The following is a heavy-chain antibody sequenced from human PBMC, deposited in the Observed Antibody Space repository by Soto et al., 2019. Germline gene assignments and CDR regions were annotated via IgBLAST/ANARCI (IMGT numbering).Heavy chain of an antibody. J-gene: IGHJ4*02. CDR1: GYSFSNNG. CDR2: INGDNGNT. V-gene: IGHV1-18*04. CDR3: ARDLGYGDYGTDF. D-gene: IGHD4-17*01. Sequence: QVQLVPAGAEVKKPGASVTVSCQAAGYSFSNNGISWVRQAPGQGFEWMGWINGDNGNTNYAQKVQGRVTMTTDTSTSTAYMELRSLRSDDTAVYYCARDLGYGDYGTDFWGQGTLVTVSS.